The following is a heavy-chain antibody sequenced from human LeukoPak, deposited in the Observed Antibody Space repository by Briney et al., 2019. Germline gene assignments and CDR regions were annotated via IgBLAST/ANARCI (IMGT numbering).Heavy chain of an antibody. J-gene: IGHJ5*02. CDR3: ARVADWFDP. Sequence: SETLSLSCAVYGGSFSGYYWSWIRQPPGKGLEWIGEINHSGSTNYNPSLKSRVTISVDTSKNQFSLKLSSVTAADTAVYYCARVADWFDPWGQGTLVTVSS. CDR1: GGSFSGYY. V-gene: IGHV4-34*01. CDR2: INHSGST.